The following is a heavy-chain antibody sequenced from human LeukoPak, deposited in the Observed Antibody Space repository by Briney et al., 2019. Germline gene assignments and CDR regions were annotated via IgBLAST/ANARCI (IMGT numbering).Heavy chain of an antibody. CDR1: GFTFSSYG. CDR3: ARDLGQYYDTSDNWFDP. Sequence: HPGRSLRLSCAASGFTFSSYGMHCARHAPGKGLVWVSRINSDGINTSYADSVKGRFTISRDNAKNTLYLQMNSLRAEDTAVYYCARDLGQYYDTSDNWFDPWGQGTLVTVSS. D-gene: IGHD3-22*01. CDR2: INSDGINT. J-gene: IGHJ5*02. V-gene: IGHV3-74*01.